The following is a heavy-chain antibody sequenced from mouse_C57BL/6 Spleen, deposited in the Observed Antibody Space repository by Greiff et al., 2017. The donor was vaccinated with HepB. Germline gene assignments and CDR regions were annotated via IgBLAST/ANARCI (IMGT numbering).Heavy chain of an antibody. CDR3: ARGDYYYAMDY. V-gene: IGHV1-69*01. J-gene: IGHJ4*01. Sequence: QVQLQQPGAELVMPGASVKLSCKASGYTFTSYWMHWVKQRPGQGLEWIGEIDPSDSYTNYNQKFKGKSTLTVDKSSSKAYMQLSSLTSEDSAVYYCARGDYYYAMDYWGQGTSVTVSS. D-gene: IGHD2-4*01. CDR1: GYTFTSYW. CDR2: IDPSDSYT.